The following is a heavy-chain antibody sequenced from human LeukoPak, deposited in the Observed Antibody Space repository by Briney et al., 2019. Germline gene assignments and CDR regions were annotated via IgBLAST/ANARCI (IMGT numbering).Heavy chain of an antibody. Sequence: GGSLRLSCAASGFTFSNSWMSWIRQAPGKGLEWVAHIKGDGSEKYYVDSVKGRFAIFRDNAKNSLFLQMNTLRAEDTAVYHCVAWTTVTPYWDQGTLVTVSS. CDR3: VAWTTVTPY. D-gene: IGHD4-17*01. J-gene: IGHJ4*02. V-gene: IGHV3-7*01. CDR2: IKGDGSEK. CDR1: GFTFSNSW.